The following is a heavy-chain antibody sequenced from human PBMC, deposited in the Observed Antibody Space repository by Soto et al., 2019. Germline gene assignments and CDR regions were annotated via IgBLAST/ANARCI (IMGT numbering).Heavy chain of an antibody. V-gene: IGHV7-4-1*01. Sequence: GASVKVSCKASGYTFTSYAMNWVRQTPGQGLEWMGWINTNTGNPTYAQGFTGRFVFSLDTSVSTAYLQICSLKAEDTAVYYCASSTEFLEYGMDVWGQGTTVTVSS. CDR1: GYTFTSYA. J-gene: IGHJ6*02. CDR3: ASSTEFLEYGMDV. CDR2: INTNTGNP. D-gene: IGHD3-3*01.